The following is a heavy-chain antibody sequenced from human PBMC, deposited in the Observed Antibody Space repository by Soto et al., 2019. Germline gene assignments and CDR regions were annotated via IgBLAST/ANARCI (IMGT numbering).Heavy chain of an antibody. J-gene: IGHJ3*02. D-gene: IGHD3-16*02. CDR3: ARQRRRVIVTRKRANDAFDI. CDR1: GGSISSYY. Sequence: QVQLQESGPGLVKPSETLSLTCTVSGGSISSYYWSWIRQPPGKGLEWIGYIYYSGSTNYNPSLKSRVPISVDTSKDQSSLKLSYVTAADTAVYYCARQRRRVIVTRKRANDAFDIWGQGTMVTVSS. CDR2: IYYSGST. V-gene: IGHV4-59*08.